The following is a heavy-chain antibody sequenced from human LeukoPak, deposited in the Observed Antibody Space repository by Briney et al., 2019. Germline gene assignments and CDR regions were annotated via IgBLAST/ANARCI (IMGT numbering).Heavy chain of an antibody. CDR3: ARTRYDILTGYAI. CDR2: INHSGST. CDR1: GGSFSGYY. Sequence: SETLSLTCAVYGGSFSGYYWSWIRQPPGKGLEWIGEINHSGSTNYNPSLKSRVTISVDTSKNQFSLKLSSVTAAHTAVYYCARTRYDILTGYAIWGQGTMVTVSS. J-gene: IGHJ3*02. D-gene: IGHD3-9*01. V-gene: IGHV4-34*01.